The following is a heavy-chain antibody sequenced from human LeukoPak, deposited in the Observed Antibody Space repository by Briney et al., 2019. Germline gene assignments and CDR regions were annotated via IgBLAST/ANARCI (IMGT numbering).Heavy chain of an antibody. V-gene: IGHV4-59*03. CDR2: IYYRGDI. CDR3: ATNKDWAEAD. Sequence: SETLSLTCSVSDGSIRTYYWSWIRQSPGQGLEWIGNIYYRGDINYNPSLKSRVIISIDTSKNQFSLKVTSLTAADTAVYYCATNKDWAEADWGQGTLVTVSS. J-gene: IGHJ4*02. D-gene: IGHD3/OR15-3a*01. CDR1: DGSIRTYY.